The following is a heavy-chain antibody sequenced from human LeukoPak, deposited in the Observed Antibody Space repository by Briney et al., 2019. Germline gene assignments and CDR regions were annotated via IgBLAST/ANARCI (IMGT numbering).Heavy chain of an antibody. CDR1: GYSFTTYW. CDR2: IYPGDYDT. J-gene: IGHJ4*02. CDR3: ARHSDISATGRHFDY. D-gene: IGHD6-13*01. Sequence: GESLKISCKGSGYSFTTYWIGWVRQMPGKSLEWMGIIYPGDYDTRYSPSFQGQVTISADKSISTAYLQWSSLRASDTARYYCARHSDISATGRHFDYWGQGTLVTVSS. V-gene: IGHV5-51*01.